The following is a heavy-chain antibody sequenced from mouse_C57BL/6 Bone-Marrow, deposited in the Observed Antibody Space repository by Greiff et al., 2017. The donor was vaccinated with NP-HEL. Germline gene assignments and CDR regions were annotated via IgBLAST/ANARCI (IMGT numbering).Heavy chain of an antibody. Sequence: VQLQQSGTELVKPGASVKLSCKASGYTFPSYWIHWMKQRPGQGLEWIGNINPSNGGTNYNEKFKSKATLTVDKSSSTAYMQLSSLRFEDSTVYYSAADVYYEDYDVWGTGNTVTVSP. CDR2: INPSNGGT. CDR1: GYTFPSYW. J-gene: IGHJ1*03. V-gene: IGHV1-53*01. CDR3: AADVYYEDYDV. D-gene: IGHD2-3*01.